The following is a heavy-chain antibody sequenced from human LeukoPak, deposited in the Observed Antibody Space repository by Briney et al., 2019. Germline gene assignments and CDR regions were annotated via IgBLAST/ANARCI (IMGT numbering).Heavy chain of an antibody. Sequence: SETLSLTCSVYGASITSGRYYWGWMRQAPGKGLEWIGTIHYSGTPTFYNPSLESRVSLFSDTSRNDFSLRLRSVTAADTAVYYCAVGGDDAKAGYWGQGTLVTVSS. D-gene: IGHD3-10*01. V-gene: IGHV4-39*02. J-gene: IGHJ4*02. CDR2: IHYSGTPT. CDR3: AVGGDDAKAGY. CDR1: GASITSGRYY.